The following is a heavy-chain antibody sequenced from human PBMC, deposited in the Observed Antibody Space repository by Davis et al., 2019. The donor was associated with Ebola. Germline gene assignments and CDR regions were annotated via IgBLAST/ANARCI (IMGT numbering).Heavy chain of an antibody. J-gene: IGHJ4*02. V-gene: IGHV3-30*19. CDR3: AKGTSQGY. CDR2: ISYDGSYK. Sequence: GESLKISCAASGFTFSSYGMHWVRQAPGKGLEWVAFISYDGSYKYYADSVKGRFTISRDNSKNTLYLQMNSLRAEDTAVYYCAKGTSQGYWGQGTLVTVSS. CDR1: GFTFSSYG. D-gene: IGHD3-10*01.